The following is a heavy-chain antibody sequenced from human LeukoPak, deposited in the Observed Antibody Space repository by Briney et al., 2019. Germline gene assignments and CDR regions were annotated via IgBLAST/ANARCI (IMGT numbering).Heavy chain of an antibody. D-gene: IGHD2-2*01. CDR3: ARDGSSARGDY. J-gene: IGHJ4*02. Sequence: GGSLRLSCAASGFTFSSYWMHWVRQAPGKGLVWVSHINSDGSSTSYADSVKGRFTISRDNAKNTLYLQMNSLRAEDTAVYYCARDGSSARGDYGGQGTLVTVSS. V-gene: IGHV3-74*01. CDR1: GFTFSSYW. CDR2: INSDGSST.